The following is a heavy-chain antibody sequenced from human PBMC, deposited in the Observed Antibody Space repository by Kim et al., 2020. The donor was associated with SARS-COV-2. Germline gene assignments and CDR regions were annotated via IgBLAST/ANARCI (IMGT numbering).Heavy chain of an antibody. V-gene: IGHV3-7*03. CDR2: IKEDGGAK. J-gene: IGHJ4*01. CDR3: ARDMAYSAPDY. Sequence: GGSLRLSCEASGFTFSTSWMSWVRQAPGKGLEWIANIKEDGGAKNYVDSVKGRFTISRDNAKNSLFLLLNSLIVEDTAADYCARDMAYSAPDYWGRGTL. D-gene: IGHD2-15*01. CDR1: GFTFSTSW.